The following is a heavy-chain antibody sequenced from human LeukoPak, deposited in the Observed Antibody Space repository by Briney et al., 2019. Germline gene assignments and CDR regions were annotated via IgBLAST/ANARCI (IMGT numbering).Heavy chain of an antibody. V-gene: IGHV3-23*01. CDR3: ARNQQLGYYFDY. D-gene: IGHD6-13*01. Sequence: GGSLRLSCAASGFTFSSYAMSWVRQAPGKGLEWVPAISGSGGSTYYADSVKGRFTISRDNSKNTLYLQMNSLRAEDTAVYYCARNQQLGYYFDYWGQGTLVTVSS. J-gene: IGHJ4*02. CDR1: GFTFSSYA. CDR2: ISGSGGST.